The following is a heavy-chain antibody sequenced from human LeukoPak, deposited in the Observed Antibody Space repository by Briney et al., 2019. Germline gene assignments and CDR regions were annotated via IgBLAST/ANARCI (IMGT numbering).Heavy chain of an antibody. J-gene: IGHJ4*02. V-gene: IGHV4-34*01. CDR3: ARGRSGGYGLEY. D-gene: IGHD5-12*01. CDR1: GGSFRGYY. Sequence: SETLSLTCAVYGGSFRGYYWSWIRQPPGKGLGWIGEINHSGSTNYNPSLKSRVTISVDTSKNQFSLKLSSVTAADTAVYYCARGRSGGYGLEYWGQGTLVTASS. CDR2: INHSGST.